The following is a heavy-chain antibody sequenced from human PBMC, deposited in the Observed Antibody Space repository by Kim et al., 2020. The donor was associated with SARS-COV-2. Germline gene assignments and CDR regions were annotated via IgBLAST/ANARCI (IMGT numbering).Heavy chain of an antibody. Sequence: SETLSLTCTVSGGSISSYYWSWIRQPPGKGLEWIGYIYYSGSTNYNPSLKSRVTISVDTSKNQFSLKLSSVTAADTAVYYCARQTRGYSYGQHDFDYWGQGTLVTVSS. CDR1: GGSISSYY. D-gene: IGHD5-18*01. V-gene: IGHV4-59*08. CDR3: ARQTRGYSYGQHDFDY. CDR2: IYYSGST. J-gene: IGHJ4*02.